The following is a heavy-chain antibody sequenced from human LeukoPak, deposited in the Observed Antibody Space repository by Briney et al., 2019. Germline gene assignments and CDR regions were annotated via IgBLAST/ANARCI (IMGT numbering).Heavy chain of an antibody. Sequence: EASVKVSCKASGGTFSSYAISWVRQAPGQGLEWMGRIIPILGIANYAQKFQGRVTITADKSTSTAYMELSSLRSEDTAVYYCARSFGSGSYKGDYWGQGTLVTVSS. CDR1: GGTFSSYA. CDR2: IIPILGIA. V-gene: IGHV1-69*04. J-gene: IGHJ4*02. CDR3: ARSFGSGSYKGDY. D-gene: IGHD3-10*01.